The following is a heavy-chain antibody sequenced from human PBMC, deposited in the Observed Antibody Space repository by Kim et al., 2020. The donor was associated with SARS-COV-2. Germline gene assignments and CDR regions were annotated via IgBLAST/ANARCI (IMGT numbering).Heavy chain of an antibody. Sequence: NDYAVSVKSRITINPDTSKNQFSLQLNSVTPEDTAVYYCAREGTGTVFDYWGQGTLVTVSS. CDR3: AREGTGTVFDY. D-gene: IGHD1-1*01. V-gene: IGHV6-1*01. CDR2: N. J-gene: IGHJ4*02.